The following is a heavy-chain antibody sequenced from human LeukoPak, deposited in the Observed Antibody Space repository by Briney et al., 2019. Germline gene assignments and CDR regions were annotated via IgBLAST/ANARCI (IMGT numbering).Heavy chain of an antibody. Sequence: PGGSLRLSCAASGFTFSSYAMHWVRQAPGKGLEWVAVISYDGSNKYYADSVKDRFTISRDNSKNTLYLQMNSLRAEDTAVYYCARVSKTKSPIIWFVEKERKLGPFDYWGQGTLVTVSS. CDR1: GFTFSSYA. CDR2: ISYDGSNK. CDR3: ARVSKTKSPIIWFVEKERKLGPFDY. V-gene: IGHV3-30*04. J-gene: IGHJ4*02. D-gene: IGHD3-10*01.